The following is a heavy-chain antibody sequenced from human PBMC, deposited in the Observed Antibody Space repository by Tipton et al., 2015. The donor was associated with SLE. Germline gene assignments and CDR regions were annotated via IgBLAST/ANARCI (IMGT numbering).Heavy chain of an antibody. J-gene: IGHJ4*02. CDR3: ARRHYSGPFDN. Sequence: TLSLTCSVSGGSISSSSHYWGWIRQPPGKGLEWIGSIFYTGSTYYNPSLKSRVSFSIDTSKNQFSLKLNSVTAADTAVYYCARRHYSGPFDNWGQGTLVTVST. CDR1: GGSISSSSHY. D-gene: IGHD5-12*01. CDR2: IFYTGST. V-gene: IGHV4-39*07.